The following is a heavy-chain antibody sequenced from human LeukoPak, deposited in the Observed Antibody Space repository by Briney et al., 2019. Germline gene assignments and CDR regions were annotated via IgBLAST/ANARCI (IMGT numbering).Heavy chain of an antibody. CDR2: IYPGDSDT. CDR1: GYSFTSYW. Sequence: GESLKISCKGSGYSFTSYWIGWVRQMPGKGLEWMGIIYPGDSDTRYSPSFQGQVTISADKSISTAYLQWSSLKASDTAMYYCARLVGATFSYHYYYMDVWGKGTTVTISS. J-gene: IGHJ6*03. V-gene: IGHV5-51*01. D-gene: IGHD1-26*01. CDR3: ARLVGATFSYHYYYMDV.